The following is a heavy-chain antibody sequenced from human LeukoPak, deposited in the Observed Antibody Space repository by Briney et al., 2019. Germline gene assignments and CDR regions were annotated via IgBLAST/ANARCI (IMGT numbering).Heavy chain of an antibody. CDR1: GFTFSSYE. V-gene: IGHV3-48*03. CDR2: ISSSGSTI. CDR3: ARWGYGAYDPDY. J-gene: IGHJ4*02. D-gene: IGHD5-12*01. Sequence: GGSLRLSCAASGFTFSSYEMNWVRQAPGKGLEWVSYISSSGSTIYYADSVKGRFTISRDNAKNSLYLQMKSLRAEDTAVYYCARWGYGAYDPDYWGQGTLVTVSS.